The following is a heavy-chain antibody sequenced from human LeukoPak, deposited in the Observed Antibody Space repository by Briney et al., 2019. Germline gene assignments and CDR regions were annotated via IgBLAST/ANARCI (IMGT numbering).Heavy chain of an antibody. J-gene: IGHJ3*02. CDR2: IRNKENSYAT. CDR3: TIHSPISNAFDI. CDR1: GFTFSDSA. V-gene: IGHV3-73*01. Sequence: GGSLRLSCAASGFTFSDSAMHWVRQASGKGPEWVGRIRNKENSYATAYAASVKGRFTVSRDDSESTAFLQMNSLKTEDTAVYYCTIHSPISNAFDIWGQGALVTVSS.